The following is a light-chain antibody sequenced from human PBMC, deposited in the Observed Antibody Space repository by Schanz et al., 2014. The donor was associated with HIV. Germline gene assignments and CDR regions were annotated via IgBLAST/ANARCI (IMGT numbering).Light chain of an antibody. V-gene: IGLV1-40*01. CDR2: DNT. J-gene: IGLJ3*02. Sequence: QSVLAQPPSVSGAPGQRVTISCTGTSSNIGAGYDVYWSQQLPGRAPRLLIYDNTNRPSGLPDRFSGSKSGTSASLAITGLQAEDEAEYYCGTWDSSLSAGVFGGGTKLTVL. CDR1: SSNIGAGYD. CDR3: GTWDSSLSAGV.